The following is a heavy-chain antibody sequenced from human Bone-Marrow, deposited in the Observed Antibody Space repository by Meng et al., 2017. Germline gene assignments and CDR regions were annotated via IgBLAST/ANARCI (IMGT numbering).Heavy chain of an antibody. CDR1: GYTLTELS. CDR3: ATDLLYGPVDIVATRPN. Sequence: ASAKVFCKVSGYTLTELSMHWVRQAPGKGLEWMGGFDPEDGETIYAQKFQGRVTMTEDTSTDTAYMELSSLRSEDTAVYYCATDLLYGPVDIVATRPNWGQGTLVTVSS. J-gene: IGHJ4*02. V-gene: IGHV1-24*01. CDR2: FDPEDGET. D-gene: IGHD5-12*01.